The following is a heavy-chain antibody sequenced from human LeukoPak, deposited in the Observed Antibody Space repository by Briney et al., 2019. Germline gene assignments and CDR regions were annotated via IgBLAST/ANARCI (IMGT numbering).Heavy chain of an antibody. J-gene: IGHJ4*02. V-gene: IGHV3-7*01. Sequence: GGSLRLSCAASGFAFSFNAMTWVRQAPGKGLEWVANIKQDGSVKNYVDSLRGRFTISRDNAKDSLYLQMNSLRAEDTAVYFCARNYYYRFDYWGQGTLVAVSS. CDR2: IKQDGSVK. CDR1: GFAFSFNA. CDR3: ARNYYYRFDY. D-gene: IGHD3-10*01.